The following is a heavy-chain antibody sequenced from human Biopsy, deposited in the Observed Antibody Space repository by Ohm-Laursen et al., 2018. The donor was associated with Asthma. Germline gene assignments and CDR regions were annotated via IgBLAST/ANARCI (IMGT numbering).Heavy chain of an antibody. CDR2: IYSGGGT. CDR1: GFTVSTNG. D-gene: IGHD4-23*01. V-gene: IGHV3-53*01. J-gene: IGHJ3*02. CDR3: ARAYGGSFFSGPFDI. Sequence: SLRFSCAASGFTVSTNGMSWVRQPPGKGLEWVSVIYSGGGTYYADSVQGRVTISRDNSKNTLSLQMNSLRAEDTAVYYCARAYGGSFFSGPFDIWGQGTMVTVSS.